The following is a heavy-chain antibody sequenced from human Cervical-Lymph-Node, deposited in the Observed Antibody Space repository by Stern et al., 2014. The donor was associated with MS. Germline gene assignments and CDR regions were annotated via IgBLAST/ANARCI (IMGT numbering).Heavy chain of an antibody. CDR3: ARRRAAAGAVLFDY. D-gene: IGHD6-13*01. CDR1: GGSISSSSYY. Sequence: QVQLQESGPGLVKPSETLSLTCTVSGGSISSSSYYWGWIRQPPGKGLEWIGSIYYSGSTYYNPSLKSRGTISVDTSKNPFSLQLSSVTAADTAVYYCARRRAAAGAVLFDYWGQGTLVTVSS. CDR2: IYYSGST. J-gene: IGHJ4*02. V-gene: IGHV4-39*01.